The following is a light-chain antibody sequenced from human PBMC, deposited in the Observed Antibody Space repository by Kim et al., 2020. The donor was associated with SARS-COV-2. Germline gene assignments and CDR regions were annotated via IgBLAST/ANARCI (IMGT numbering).Light chain of an antibody. CDR2: GAF. CDR3: QQYNNWPLMT. CDR1: QGITSH. J-gene: IGKJ5*01. Sequence: EIVMTQSPATLSVSPGERATLSCRASQGITSHLAWYQQKPGQAPRLLIYGAFTRATGIPDRFSGSGSGTEFTLTISSLQSEDFAVYYCQQYNNWPLMTFGQGTRLEIK. V-gene: IGKV3-15*01.